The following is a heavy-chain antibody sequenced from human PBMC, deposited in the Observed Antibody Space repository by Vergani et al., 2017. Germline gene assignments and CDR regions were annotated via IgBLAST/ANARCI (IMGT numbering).Heavy chain of an antibody. Sequence: QVQLQQWGAGLLKPSETLALTCAVYGGSFSGYYWSWIRQPPGKGLEWIGEINHSGSTNYNPSLKSRVTISVDTSKNQFSLKLSSVTAADTAVYYCARVTGSGSDYXRGRGNYYYYYMDVWGKGTTVTVSS. V-gene: IGHV4-34*01. D-gene: IGHD3-10*01. CDR1: GGSFSGYY. CDR2: INHSGST. J-gene: IGHJ6*03. CDR3: ARVTGSGSDYXRGRGNYYYYYMDV.